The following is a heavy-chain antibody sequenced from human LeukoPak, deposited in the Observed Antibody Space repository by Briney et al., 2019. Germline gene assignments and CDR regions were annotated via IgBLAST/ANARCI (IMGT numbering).Heavy chain of an antibody. CDR1: GGTFSSYS. CDR3: ARVEAAAGVYFDL. J-gene: IGHJ2*01. D-gene: IGHD6-13*01. CDR2: IIPIFDIP. Sequence: SVKVSCKASGGTFSSYSIGWVRQAPGQGLEWMGRIIPIFDIPNYAQKFQGRVTIAADKSTSTAYMELSSLRSEDTAVYYCARVEAAAGVYFDLWGRGTLVTVSS. V-gene: IGHV1-69*02.